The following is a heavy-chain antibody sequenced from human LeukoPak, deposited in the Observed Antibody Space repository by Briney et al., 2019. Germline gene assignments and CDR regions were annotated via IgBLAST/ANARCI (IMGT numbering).Heavy chain of an antibody. Sequence: GGSLRLSCAASGFTFSSYGMSWVRQAPGKGLEWVSAISGSGGSTYYADSVKGRFTISRDNSKNTLYLQMHSLRAEDTAVYYCAKMLLNYYDTSGGAFDIWGQGTMVTVSS. D-gene: IGHD3-22*01. CDR1: GFTFSSYG. J-gene: IGHJ3*02. CDR2: ISGSGGST. V-gene: IGHV3-23*01. CDR3: AKMLLNYYDTSGGAFDI.